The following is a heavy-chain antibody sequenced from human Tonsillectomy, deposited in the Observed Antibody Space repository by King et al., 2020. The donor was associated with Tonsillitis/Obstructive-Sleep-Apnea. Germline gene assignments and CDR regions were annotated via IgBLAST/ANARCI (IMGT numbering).Heavy chain of an antibody. D-gene: IGHD4-23*01. Sequence: VQLVESGGNLVQPGGSLRLSCAASGFTFSSYAMSWVRQVPGKGLEWVSAISGSGGSTYYADSVKGRFTISRDNSKNTLYLQMNSLRAEDTAVYYCAKALDYGGSFDYYGMDVWGQGTTVTVSS. CDR2: ISGSGGST. V-gene: IGHV3-23*04. CDR1: GFTFSSYA. J-gene: IGHJ6*02. CDR3: AKALDYGGSFDYYGMDV.